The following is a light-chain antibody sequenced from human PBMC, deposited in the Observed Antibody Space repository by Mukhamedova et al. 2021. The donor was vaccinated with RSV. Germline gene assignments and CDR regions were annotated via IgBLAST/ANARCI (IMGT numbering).Light chain of an antibody. J-gene: IGKJ1*01. V-gene: IGKV1-39*02. CDR1: QSISSY. Sequence: RASQSISSYLNWYQQKPGKAPKLLIYAASSLQSGVPSRFSGSGSGTDFTLTISSLQPEDFAVYYCQQYGSSPWTFGQGTKVEIK. CDR2: AAS. CDR3: QQYGSSPWT.